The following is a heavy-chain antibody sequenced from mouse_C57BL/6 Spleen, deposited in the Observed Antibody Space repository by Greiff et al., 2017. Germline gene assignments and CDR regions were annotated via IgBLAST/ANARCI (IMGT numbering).Heavy chain of an antibody. CDR3: ARGVGRSAMDY. CDR2: ISYSGST. CDR1: GYSITSGYD. J-gene: IGHJ4*01. V-gene: IGHV3-1*01. D-gene: IGHD4-1*01. Sequence: EVQLQESGPGMVKPSQSLSLTCTVTGYSITSGYDWHWIRHFPGNKLEWMGYISYSGSTNYNPSLKSRISITHDTSKNHFFLKLNSVTTEDTATYYCARGVGRSAMDYWGQGTSVTVSS.